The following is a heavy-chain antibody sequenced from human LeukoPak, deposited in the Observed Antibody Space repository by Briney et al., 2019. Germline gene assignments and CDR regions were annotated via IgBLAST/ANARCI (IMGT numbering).Heavy chain of an antibody. CDR1: GGSFCVYN. D-gene: IGHD3-22*01. CDR3: ARGRYYDSSGYPLYYYYYGMDV. V-gene: IGHV4-34*01. Sequence: KPSETLSLTCAVYGGSFCVYNWRSIRQLPGKGLEWIGEINHSVSTNYNPSLKSRVTISVDTSKNQFSLKMSSVTAADTAVDYCARGRYYDSSGYPLYYYYYGMDVWGQATTVTVSS. CDR2: INHSVST. J-gene: IGHJ6*02.